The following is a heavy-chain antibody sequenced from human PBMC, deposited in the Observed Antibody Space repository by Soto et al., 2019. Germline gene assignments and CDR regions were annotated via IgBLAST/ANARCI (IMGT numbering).Heavy chain of an antibody. CDR3: AAKWNPVGFDI. Sequence: SETLSLTCTVSGGSISSGDYYWSWIRQPPGKGLEWIGYIYYSGSTYYNPSLKSRVTISVDTSKNQFSLKLSSVTAADTAVYYCAAKWNPVGFDIWGQGTMVTVSS. CDR2: IYYSGST. J-gene: IGHJ3*02. CDR1: GGSISSGDYY. V-gene: IGHV4-30-4*01. D-gene: IGHD1-1*01.